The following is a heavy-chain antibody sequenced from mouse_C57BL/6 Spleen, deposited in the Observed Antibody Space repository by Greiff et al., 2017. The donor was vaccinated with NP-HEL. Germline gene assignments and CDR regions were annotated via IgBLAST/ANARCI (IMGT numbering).Heavy chain of an antibody. V-gene: IGHV1-74*01. Sequence: QVQLQQSGADLVKPGASVKVSCKASGYTFTSYCMNWVKQRPGKGLEWIGRINPSDSDTNYNQKFKGKATLTVDQSSSTAYMQLSSLTSEDSAVYYCAICYYSSRDARFAYWGQGTLVTVSA. CDR2: INPSDSDT. D-gene: IGHD2-12*01. J-gene: IGHJ3*01. CDR1: GYTFTSYC. CDR3: AICYYSSRDARFAY.